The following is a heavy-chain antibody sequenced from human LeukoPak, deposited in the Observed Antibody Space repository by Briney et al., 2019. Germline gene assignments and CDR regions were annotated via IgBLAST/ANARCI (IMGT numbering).Heavy chain of an antibody. CDR3: ARDRIYAFDI. V-gene: IGHV4-59*01. CDR1: GGSISSYY. Sequence: SETLSLTCTVSGGSISSYYWSWIRQPPGKGLEWIGYTFYSGSTNYNPSLKSRVTISLDTSKNQFSLKLTSVTAADTAVCYCARDRIYAFDIWGQGTMVTVSS. CDR2: TFYSGST. D-gene: IGHD2-15*01. J-gene: IGHJ3*02.